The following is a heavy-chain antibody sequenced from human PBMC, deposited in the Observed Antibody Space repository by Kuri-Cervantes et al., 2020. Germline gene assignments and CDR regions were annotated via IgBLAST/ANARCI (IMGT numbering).Heavy chain of an antibody. D-gene: IGHD1-26*01. CDR3: ARGYSGSLNYLDY. J-gene: IGHJ4*02. CDR2: ISYDGSNK. V-gene: IGHV3-30-3*01. Sequence: GGSLRLSCAASGFTFSSYAMHWVRQAPGKGLEWVAVISYDGSNKYYADSVKGRFTISRDNSKNTLYLQMNSLRAEDTAVYYCARGYSGSLNYLDYWGQGTLVTVSS. CDR1: GFTFSSYA.